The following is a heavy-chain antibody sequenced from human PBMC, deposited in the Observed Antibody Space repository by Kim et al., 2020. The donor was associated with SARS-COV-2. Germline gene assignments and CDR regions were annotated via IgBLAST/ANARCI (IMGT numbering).Heavy chain of an antibody. CDR2: MNPNSGHT. CDR1: EYTFSYYD. CDR3: ARARGGYCSGGRCYFFHYGMDV. Sequence: ASVKVSCKASEYTFSYYDINWVRQATGQGLEWMGWMNPNSGHTGYAQRFQDRVTMTRNTSITTAYMELSSLRSEDTAVYYCARARGGYCSGGRCYFFHYGMDVWGQGTTVTVSS. V-gene: IGHV1-8*01. J-gene: IGHJ6*02. D-gene: IGHD2-15*01.